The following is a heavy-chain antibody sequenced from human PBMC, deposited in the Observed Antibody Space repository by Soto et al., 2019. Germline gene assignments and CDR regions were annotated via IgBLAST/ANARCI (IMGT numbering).Heavy chain of an antibody. CDR3: ARGVPNSMWLLDY. J-gene: IGHJ4*02. Sequence: PGGSLRLSCAASGFTFNTYGMHWVRQAPGKGLEWVAVIWYDENNKHYAASVKGRFTVSRDNSKNMMDLQMNSLRAEDTAVYYCARGVPNSMWLLDYWGQGTLVTVSS. CDR1: GFTFNTYG. V-gene: IGHV3-33*01. CDR2: IWYDENNK. D-gene: IGHD3-22*01.